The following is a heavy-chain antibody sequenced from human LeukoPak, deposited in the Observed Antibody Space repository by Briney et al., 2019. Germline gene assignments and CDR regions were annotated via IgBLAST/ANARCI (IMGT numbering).Heavy chain of an antibody. Sequence: AXVKVSCKASGXTFTGYYMHWVRQAPGQGLEWMGWINPNSGGTNYAQKFQGRVTMTRDTSISTAYMELSRLRSDDTGVYYCARDAKGYYGSGTEKKRNNSFDPSGQGTLVTLSS. CDR1: GXTFTGYY. J-gene: IGHJ5*02. V-gene: IGHV1-2*02. CDR3: ARDAKGYYGSGTEKKRNNSFDP. CDR2: INPNSGGT. D-gene: IGHD3-10*01.